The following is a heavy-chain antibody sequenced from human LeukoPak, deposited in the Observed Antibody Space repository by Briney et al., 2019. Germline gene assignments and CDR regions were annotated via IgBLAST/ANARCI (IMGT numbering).Heavy chain of an antibody. CDR2: ISAYNGNT. D-gene: IGHD2-8*01. CDR3: ARSLLGCCTNGVCYTVDPSRYYYMDV. J-gene: IGHJ6*03. CDR1: GYTFTSYG. V-gene: IGHV1-18*01. Sequence: ASVKVSCKASGYTFTSYGISWVRQAPGQGLEWMGWISAYNGNTNYAQKLQGRVTMTTDTPTSTAYMELRSLRSDDTAVYYCARSLLGCCTNGVCYTVDPSRYYYMDVWGKGTTVTVSS.